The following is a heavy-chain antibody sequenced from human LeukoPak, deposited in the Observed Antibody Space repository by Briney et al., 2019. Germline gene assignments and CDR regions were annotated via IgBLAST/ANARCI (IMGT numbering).Heavy chain of an antibody. D-gene: IGHD3-22*01. J-gene: IGHJ5*02. V-gene: IGHV1-18*01. Sequence: ASVKVSCKASGYTFISYGISWVRQAPGQGLEWMGWISAYNGNTNYAQKLQGRVTMTTDTSTSTAYMELRSLRSDDTAVYYCARAAYYYNSSPNWFDPWGQGTLVTVSS. CDR2: ISAYNGNT. CDR1: GYTFISYG. CDR3: ARAAYYYNSSPNWFDP.